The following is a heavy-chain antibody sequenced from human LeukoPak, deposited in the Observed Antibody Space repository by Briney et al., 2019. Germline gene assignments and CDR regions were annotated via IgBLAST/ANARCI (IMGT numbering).Heavy chain of an antibody. CDR1: GYTFTSYG. D-gene: IGHD3-22*01. CDR2: ISAYNGNT. J-gene: IGHJ5*02. CDR3: ARGGLPYYYDSSGYRNWFDP. V-gene: IGHV1-18*01. Sequence: GASVKVSCKASGYTFTSYGISWVRQAPGQGLEWMGWISAYNGNTNYAQKLQGRVTMTRNTSISTAYMELSSLRSEDTAVYYCARGGLPYYYDSSGYRNWFDPWGQGTLVTVSS.